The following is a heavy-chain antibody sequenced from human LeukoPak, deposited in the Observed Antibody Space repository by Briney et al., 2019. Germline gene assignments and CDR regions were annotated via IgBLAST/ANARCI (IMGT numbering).Heavy chain of an antibody. CDR3: ARDTEEDYYDSSGYYATTGLDY. V-gene: IGHV6-1*01. D-gene: IGHD3-22*01. CDR2: TYYRSKWYN. Sequence: SQTLSLTCAISGDSVSSNSAAWNWIRQSPSRGLEWLGRTYYRSKWYNDYAVSVKSRITINPDTSKNQFSLQLNSVTPEDTAVYYCARDTEEDYYDSSGYYATTGLDYWGQGTLVTVSS. CDR1: GDSVSSNSAA. J-gene: IGHJ4*02.